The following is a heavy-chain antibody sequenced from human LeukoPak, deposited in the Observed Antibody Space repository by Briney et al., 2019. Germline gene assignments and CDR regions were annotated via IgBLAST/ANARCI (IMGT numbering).Heavy chain of an antibody. CDR2: IYHSGST. Sequence: ASETLSLTCAVSGGSISSSNWGSWVRQPPGKGLEWIGEIYHSGSTNYNPSLKSRVTISVDKSKNQFSLKLSSVTAADTAVYYCAREALSAAAGNYYMDVWGKGTTVTVSS. V-gene: IGHV4-4*02. CDR3: AREALSAAAGNYYMDV. CDR1: GGSISSSNW. J-gene: IGHJ6*03. D-gene: IGHD6-13*01.